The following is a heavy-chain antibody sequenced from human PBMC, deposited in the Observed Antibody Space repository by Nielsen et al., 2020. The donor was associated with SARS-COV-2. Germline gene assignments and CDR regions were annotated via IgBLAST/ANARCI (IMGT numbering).Heavy chain of an antibody. CDR2: ISSSGGSPSGGST. Sequence: GESLKISCAASGFIFSSSAMTWVRRAPGKALEWVSSISSSGGSPSGGSTLYADSVKGRFTISRDSSKNTVYLQMNSLRAEDTAVYYCAKVTGYTFDPWGQGTLVTVSS. CDR1: GFIFSSSA. CDR3: AKVTGYTFDP. D-gene: IGHD5-18*01. V-gene: IGHV3-23*01. J-gene: IGHJ5*02.